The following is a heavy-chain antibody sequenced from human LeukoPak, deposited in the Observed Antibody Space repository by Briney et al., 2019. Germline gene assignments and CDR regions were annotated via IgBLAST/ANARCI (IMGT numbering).Heavy chain of an antibody. CDR2: ISSSGSYI. V-gene: IGHV3-21*01. CDR1: RFTFSSYS. D-gene: IGHD2-2*01. CDR3: ARLKLLWSNYFDY. Sequence: GGSLRLSCAASRFTFSSYSMNWVRQAPGKGLEWVSSISSSGSYIYYADSVKGRFTISRGNAKNSLYLQMNSLRAEDTAVYYCARLKLLWSNYFDYWGQGTLVTVSS. J-gene: IGHJ4*02.